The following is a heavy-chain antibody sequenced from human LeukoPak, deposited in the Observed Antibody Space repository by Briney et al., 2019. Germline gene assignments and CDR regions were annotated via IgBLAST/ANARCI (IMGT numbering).Heavy chain of an antibody. Sequence: GGSLRLSCAVSGFTLSNSWMHWVRQAPGKGLVWVARTNGDGNDISYADSVKGRFTISRDNSKNTLSLQMNSLRPEDTAVYYCAKENPVGGTNYFDYWGQGTLVTVPS. CDR2: TNGDGNDI. V-gene: IGHV3-74*01. J-gene: IGHJ4*02. CDR1: GFTLSNSW. CDR3: AKENPVGGTNYFDY. D-gene: IGHD1-26*01.